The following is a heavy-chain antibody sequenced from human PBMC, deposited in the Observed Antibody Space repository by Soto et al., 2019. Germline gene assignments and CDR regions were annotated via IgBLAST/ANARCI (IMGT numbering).Heavy chain of an antibody. V-gene: IGHV3-21*01. CDR2: ISSSSSYI. J-gene: IGHJ4*02. CDR3: ARIRAIVVVPAAMEFAY. CDR1: GFTFSSYS. Sequence: EVQLVESGGGLVKPGGSLRLSCAASGFTFSSYSMNWVRQAPGKGLEWVSSISSSSSYIYYADSVKGRFTISRDNAKNSLYLQMNSLRAEDTAVYYCARIRAIVVVPAAMEFAYWGQGTLVTVSS. D-gene: IGHD2-2*01.